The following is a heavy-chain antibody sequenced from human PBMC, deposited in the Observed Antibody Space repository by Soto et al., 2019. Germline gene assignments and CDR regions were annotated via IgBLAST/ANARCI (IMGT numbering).Heavy chain of an antibody. J-gene: IGHJ4*02. CDR1: GYTFTNYY. CDR2: IHPDGGHT. CDR3: ARADNDY. V-gene: IGHV1-46*01. Sequence: ASVKVSCKASGYTFTNYYVQWVRQAPGQGLEWMGVIHPDGGHTTYSQKFQDRVTMARDTFTSTIYMELSSLRSEDTAVYYCARADNDYWGQGTLVTVSS.